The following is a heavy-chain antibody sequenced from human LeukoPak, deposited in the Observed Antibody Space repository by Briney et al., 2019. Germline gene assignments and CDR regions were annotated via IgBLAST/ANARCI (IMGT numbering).Heavy chain of an antibody. D-gene: IGHD2-15*01. CDR3: ARATYCSGGSCPEQYYYYYGMDV. J-gene: IGHJ6*02. CDR1: GFTFSSYG. CDR2: IWYDGSNK. V-gene: IGHV3-33*01. Sequence: GGSLRLSCAASGFTFSSYGMHWVRQAPGKGLEWVAVIWYDGSNKYYADSVKGRFTISRDNSKNTLYLQMNSLRAEDTAVYYCARATYCSGGSCPEQYYYYYGMDVWGQGTTVTVSS.